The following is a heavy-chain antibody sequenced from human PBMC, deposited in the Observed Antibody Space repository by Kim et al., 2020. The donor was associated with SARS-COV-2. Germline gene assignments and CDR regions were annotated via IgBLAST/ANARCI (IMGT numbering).Heavy chain of an antibody. V-gene: IGHV3-7*01. J-gene: IGHJ4*02. Sequence: GGSLRLSCAASGFTFSSYWMSWVRQAPGKGLEWVANIKQDGSEKYYVDSVKGRFTISRDNAKNSLYLQMNSLRAEDTAVYYCASYYYDSSGYPGGVYWGQGTLVTVSS. CDR2: IKQDGSEK. CDR1: GFTFSSYW. CDR3: ASYYYDSSGYPGGVY. D-gene: IGHD3-22*01.